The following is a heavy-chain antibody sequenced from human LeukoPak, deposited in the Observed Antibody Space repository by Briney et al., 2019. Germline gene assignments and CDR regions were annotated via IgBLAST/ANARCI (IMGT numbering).Heavy chain of an antibody. Sequence: SQTLSLTCTVSGGSISSGGYYWSWIRQPPGKGLEWIGYIYHSGSTYYNPSLKSRVTISVDGSKNQFSLKLSSVTAADTAVYYCARTGSSSEGDFFDYWGQGTLVTVSS. J-gene: IGHJ4*02. V-gene: IGHV4-30-2*01. CDR2: IYHSGST. D-gene: IGHD6-6*01. CDR1: GGSISSGGYY. CDR3: ARTGSSSEGDFFDY.